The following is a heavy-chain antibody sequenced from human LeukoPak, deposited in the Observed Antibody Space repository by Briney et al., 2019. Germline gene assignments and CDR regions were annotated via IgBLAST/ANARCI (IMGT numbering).Heavy chain of an antibody. CDR2: INPNSGGT. V-gene: IGHV1-2*04. CDR1: GYTFTGYY. Sequence: ASVKVSCKASGYTFTGYYMHWVRQAPGQGLEWMGWINPNSGGTNYAQKFQGWVTMTRDTFISTAYMELSRLRSDDTAVYYCARLDNWFDPWGQGTLVTVSS. J-gene: IGHJ5*02. D-gene: IGHD2-2*03. CDR3: ARLDNWFDP.